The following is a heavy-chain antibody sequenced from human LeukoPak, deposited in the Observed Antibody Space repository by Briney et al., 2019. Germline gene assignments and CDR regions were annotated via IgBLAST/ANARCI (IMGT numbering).Heavy chain of an antibody. J-gene: IGHJ6*02. Sequence: PSETLSLTCTVSGGSISSYYWSWIGQPPGKGLEWIGYIYYSGSTNYNPSLKSRVTISVDASKNQFSLKLSSVTAADTAVYYCARSYSNSYYYYGMDVWGQGTTVTVSS. CDR3: ARSYSNSYYYYGMDV. CDR1: GGSISSYY. V-gene: IGHV4-59*01. D-gene: IGHD4-11*01. CDR2: IYYSGST.